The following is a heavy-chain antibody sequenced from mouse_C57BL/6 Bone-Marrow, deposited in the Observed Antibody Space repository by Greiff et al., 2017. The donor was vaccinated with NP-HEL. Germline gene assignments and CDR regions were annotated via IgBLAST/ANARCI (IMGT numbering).Heavy chain of an antibody. CDR1: GFNIKDDY. CDR3: TNCYFDY. J-gene: IGHJ2*01. Sequence: VQLQQSGAELVRPGASVKLSCTASGFNIKDDYMHWVKQRPEQGLEWIGWIDPENGDTEYASKFQGKTTITADTSSNTASLQLSSLTSEDTAVYYCTNCYFDYWGQGTTLTVSS. CDR2: IDPENGDT. V-gene: IGHV14-4*01.